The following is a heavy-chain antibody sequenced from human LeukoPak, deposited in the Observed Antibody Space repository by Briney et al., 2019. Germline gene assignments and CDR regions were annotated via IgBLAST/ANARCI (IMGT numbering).Heavy chain of an antibody. CDR2: ISAYNGNT. CDR1: GYTFTSYG. Sequence: GASVKVSCMASGYTFTSYGISGVRQAPGQGLEWMGWISAYNGNTNYAQKLQGRGTMTTDTSTSTAYMELRSLRSDDTAVYYCARDQSNITMIGDPWGQGPLVTVSS. D-gene: IGHD3-22*01. CDR3: ARDQSNITMIGDP. V-gene: IGHV1-18*01. J-gene: IGHJ5*02.